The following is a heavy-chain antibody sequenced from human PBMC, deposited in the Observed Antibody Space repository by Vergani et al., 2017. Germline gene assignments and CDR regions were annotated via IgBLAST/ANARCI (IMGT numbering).Heavy chain of an antibody. D-gene: IGHD3-3*01. CDR3: ARGGTIFDIPIDL. CDR2: IYYSGST. Sequence: QVQLQESGPGLVKPSETLSLTCTVSGGSISSYYWSWIRQPPGKGLEWIGYIYYSGSTNYNPSRKSRVTISVDTSKNQFSLKLSSVTAADTAVYYCARGGTIFDIPIDLWGRGTLVTVSS. CDR1: GGSISSYY. V-gene: IGHV4-59*01. J-gene: IGHJ2*01.